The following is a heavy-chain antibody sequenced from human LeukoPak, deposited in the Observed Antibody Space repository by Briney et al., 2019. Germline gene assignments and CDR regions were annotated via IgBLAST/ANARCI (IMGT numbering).Heavy chain of an antibody. Sequence: PGGSLRLSCAASGFTFSSYAMSWVRQAPGKGLEWVSAIGGSGGGTYYADSVKGRFTISRDNSRNTLYLQMNSLRAEDTAVYYCAKDQDPYSGSYDYFDSWGRGTLVTVSS. CDR3: AKDQDPYSGSYDYFDS. CDR1: GFTFSSYA. CDR2: IGGSGGGT. V-gene: IGHV3-23*01. J-gene: IGHJ4*02. D-gene: IGHD1-26*01.